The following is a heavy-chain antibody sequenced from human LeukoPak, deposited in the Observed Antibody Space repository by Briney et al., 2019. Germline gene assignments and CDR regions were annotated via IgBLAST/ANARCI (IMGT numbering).Heavy chain of an antibody. J-gene: IGHJ5*02. CDR3: ARHQIRGDGYRTKRLDWFDP. CDR1: GGSISSYY. CDR2: IYYSGST. Sequence: SETLSLTCTVSGGSISSYYWSWIRQPSGKGLEWIGYIYYSGSTNYNPSLKSRVTISVDTSKNQFSLKLSSVTAADTAVYYCARHQIRGDGYRTKRLDWFDPWGQGTLVTVSS. V-gene: IGHV4-59*08. D-gene: IGHD5-24*01.